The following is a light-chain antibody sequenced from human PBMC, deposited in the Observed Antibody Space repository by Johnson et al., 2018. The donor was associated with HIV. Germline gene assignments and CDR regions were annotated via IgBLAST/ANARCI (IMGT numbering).Light chain of an antibody. CDR3: GTWDSSLSAGV. CDR1: SSNIGNNY. J-gene: IGLJ1*01. CDR2: ENN. V-gene: IGLV1-51*02. Sequence: QSVLTQPPSVSAAPGQKVTISCSGSSSNIGNNYVSWYQQLPGTAPKLLIYENNKRPSGIPYRFSGSKSGTSATLAITGLQTGDEADYYCGTWDSSLSAGVFGAGTNVTVL.